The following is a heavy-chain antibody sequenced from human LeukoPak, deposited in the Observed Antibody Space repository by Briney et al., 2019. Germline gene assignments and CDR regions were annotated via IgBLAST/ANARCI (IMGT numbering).Heavy chain of an antibody. V-gene: IGHV4-30-2*01. J-gene: IGHJ3*02. Sequence: SETLSLTCTVSGGSISSGGYYWSWLRQPPGKGLEWIGYIYHSGSTYYNPSLKSRVTISVDRSKNQFSLKLSSVTAADTAVYYCARVGRVYAFDIWGQGTMVTVSS. CDR3: ARVGRVYAFDI. CDR2: IYHSGST. D-gene: IGHD1-26*01. CDR1: GGSISSGGYY.